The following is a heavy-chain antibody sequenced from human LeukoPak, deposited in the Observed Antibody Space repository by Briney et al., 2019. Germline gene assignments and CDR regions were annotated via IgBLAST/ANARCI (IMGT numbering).Heavy chain of an antibody. CDR2: IDPNSGGT. CDR1: GYTFTGYY. D-gene: IGHD3-22*01. V-gene: IGHV1-2*02. CDR3: ARAGDSSGYYSSFDY. Sequence: GASVKVSCKASGYTFTGYYMHWVRQAPGQGLEWMGWIDPNSGGTNYAQKFQGRVTMTRDTSISTAYMELSRLRSDDTAVYYCARAGDSSGYYSSFDYWGQGTLVTVSS. J-gene: IGHJ4*02.